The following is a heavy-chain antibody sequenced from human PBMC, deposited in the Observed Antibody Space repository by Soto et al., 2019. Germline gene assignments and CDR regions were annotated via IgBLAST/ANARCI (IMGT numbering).Heavy chain of an antibody. Sequence: EVQLLESGGGLVQPGGSLRLSCAASEFNFSSYAMSWVRQAPEKGLEWVSAISGSGGSTYYADSVKGRFTISRDNSKNTLYLQMNSLRAEDTAVYYSVKPRGMVRGVSGYWYFDLWGRGTLVTVSS. J-gene: IGHJ2*01. D-gene: IGHD3-10*01. V-gene: IGHV3-23*01. CDR2: ISGSGGST. CDR3: VKPRGMVRGVSGYWYFDL. CDR1: EFNFSSYA.